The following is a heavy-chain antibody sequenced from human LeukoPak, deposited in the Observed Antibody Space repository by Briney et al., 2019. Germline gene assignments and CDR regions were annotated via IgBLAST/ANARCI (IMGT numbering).Heavy chain of an antibody. V-gene: IGHV3-30*02. J-gene: IGHJ6*03. D-gene: IGHD1-20*01. Sequence: GGSLRLSCAASGFTFSSYGMHWVRQAPCKGLEWVAFIRYGGSNKYCADSVKGRFTISRDNSKNTLYLQMNSLRAEDTAVYYCAKEASITGTFYYYYYMDVWGKGTTVTVSS. CDR2: IRYGGSNK. CDR1: GFTFSSYG. CDR3: AKEASITGTFYYYYYMDV.